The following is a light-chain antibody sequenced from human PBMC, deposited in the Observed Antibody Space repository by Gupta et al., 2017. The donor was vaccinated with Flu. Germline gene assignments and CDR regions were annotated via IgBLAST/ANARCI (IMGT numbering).Light chain of an antibody. J-gene: IGKJ1*01. V-gene: IGKV1-5*03. CDR2: QAS. Sequence: SVGDRVTITCRASQGIGTWLAWYQQKPGRAPKLLIYQASLLESGVPSRFSGSGSGTEFTLTITSLQPDDFATYYCQQYNDWTFGPGTKVKIK. CDR1: QGIGTW. CDR3: QQYNDWT.